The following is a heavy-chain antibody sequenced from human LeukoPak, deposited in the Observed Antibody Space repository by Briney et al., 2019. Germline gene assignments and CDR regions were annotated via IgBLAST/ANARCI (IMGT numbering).Heavy chain of an antibody. V-gene: IGHV4-59*08. CDR3: ARHKPPRYGPLDYYNGMDV. CDR1: GGSISSYY. J-gene: IGHJ6*02. CDR2: IYYSGST. D-gene: IGHD4-17*01. Sequence: SETLSLTCTVSGGSISSYYWSWIRQPPGKGLEWIGYIYYSGSTNYNPSLKSRVTISVDTSKNQFSLKLSSVTAADTAVYYCARHKPPRYGPLDYYNGMDVWGQGTTVTVSS.